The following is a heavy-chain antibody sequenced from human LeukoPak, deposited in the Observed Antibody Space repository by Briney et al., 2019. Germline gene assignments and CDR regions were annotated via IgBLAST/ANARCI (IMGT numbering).Heavy chain of an antibody. CDR3: ARERTPIALKIMIIFDS. Sequence: GASMKVSCKASGYTFTDYYIHWVRQSPGQGLEWMASINPHGGVTNSAQEFQGRVTVTRDASISTAYLELSGLRSDDTAVYYCARERTPIALKIMIIFDSWGQGTLITVSS. CDR1: GYTFTDYY. CDR2: INPHGGVT. J-gene: IGHJ5*01. V-gene: IGHV1-2*02. D-gene: IGHD3-16*01.